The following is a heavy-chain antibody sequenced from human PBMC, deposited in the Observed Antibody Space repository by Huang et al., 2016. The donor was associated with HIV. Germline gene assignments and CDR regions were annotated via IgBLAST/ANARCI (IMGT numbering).Heavy chain of an antibody. D-gene: IGHD3-16*01. CDR1: GYTFSGYA. J-gene: IGHJ4*02. V-gene: IGHV1-18*01. CDR2: VSPYNGET. CDR3: ARKFGRDFDY. Sequence: QVKLVQSGAEVKKPGASVKVSCKTSGYTFSGYAITWVGQAPGQGLEWMGWVSPYNGETNYGQNLQGRVTMTTDMSKTTAYMELRSLTSDDTAIYYCARKFGRDFDYWGQGTLVTVSS.